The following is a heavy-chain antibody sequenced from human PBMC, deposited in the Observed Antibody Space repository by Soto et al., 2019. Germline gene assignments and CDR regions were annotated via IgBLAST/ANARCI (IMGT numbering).Heavy chain of an antibody. CDR2: VDPEQGKI. Sequence: QVQLVQSGAEVKKPGASVKVSCKVSGYTLTELSIHWVRQAPGKGLEWMGGVDPEQGKIIYAQKFLGRVSMTEDTSTDTAYMELSRLRSVHTALYYCATTYLVAAFDIWGQGTMVSVSS. CDR1: GYTLTELS. V-gene: IGHV1-24*01. D-gene: IGHD3-10*01. CDR3: ATTYLVAAFDI. J-gene: IGHJ3*02.